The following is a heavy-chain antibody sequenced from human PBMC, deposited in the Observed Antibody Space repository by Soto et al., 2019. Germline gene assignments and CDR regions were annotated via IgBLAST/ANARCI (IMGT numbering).Heavy chain of an antibody. CDR1: GFFFSDYS. CDR2: SSGTGGST. J-gene: IGHJ4*02. D-gene: IGHD3-16*01. Sequence: EVHLLESGGYLVQPGGSLRLSCAASGFFFSDYSMSWVRQAPGKGLEWVSGSSGTGGSTYYAYSVKGRFTISRDNSKKTRYLPMNSLRGYDTAVYFCARSLGNTGTDHYVNYWGQGTLVTVSS. CDR3: ARSLGNTGTDHYVNY. V-gene: IGHV3-23*01.